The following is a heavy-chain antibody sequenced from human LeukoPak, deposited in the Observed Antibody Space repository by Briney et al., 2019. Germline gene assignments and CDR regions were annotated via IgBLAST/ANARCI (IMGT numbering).Heavy chain of an antibody. CDR1: GFPFSSYT. J-gene: IGHJ1*01. CDR3: ARDHRRQLPPQH. CDR2: ISSSSSTI. D-gene: IGHD2-2*01. V-gene: IGHV3-48*04. Sequence: PGGPLKLSCEASGFPFSSYTMTWVRQAPGKGLDGVQYISSSSSTIYYADSVKGRFTISRDNAKNSLYLQMNSLRAEDTAVYYCARDHRRQLPPQHWGQGTLVTVSS.